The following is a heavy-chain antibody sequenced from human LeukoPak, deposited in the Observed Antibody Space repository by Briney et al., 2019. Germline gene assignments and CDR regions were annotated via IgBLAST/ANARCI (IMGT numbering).Heavy chain of an antibody. CDR1: GYSITSGYY. D-gene: IGHD1-26*01. V-gene: IGHV4-38-2*01. Sequence: SETLSLTCAVSGYSITSGYYWGWIRQPPGKGPEWIGSIYHSGSTYYNPSLKSRVTISVDTSKNQFSLNLSSVTAADTAVYYCARRGRLGPTTGGDYWGQGTLVTVSS. J-gene: IGHJ4*02. CDR2: IYHSGST. CDR3: ARRGRLGPTTGGDY.